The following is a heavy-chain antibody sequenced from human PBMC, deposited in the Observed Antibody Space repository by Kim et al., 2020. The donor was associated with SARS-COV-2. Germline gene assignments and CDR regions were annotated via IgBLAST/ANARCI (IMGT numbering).Heavy chain of an antibody. CDR2: IWYDGSNE. CDR3: ARGGITGTGIPNYGMDV. V-gene: IGHV3-33*01. CDR1: GFTFGTYG. D-gene: IGHD1-20*01. J-gene: IGHJ6*02. Sequence: GGSLRLSCAASGFTFGTYGMHWVRQAPGKGLEWVAVIWYDGSNEYYADSVKGRFTISRDNSKNTLYLQMNSLRVEDTAVYFCARGGITGTGIPNYGMDVWGQGTTVTVSS.